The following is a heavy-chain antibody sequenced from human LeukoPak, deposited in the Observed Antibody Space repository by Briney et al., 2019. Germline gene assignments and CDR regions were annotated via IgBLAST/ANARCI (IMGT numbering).Heavy chain of an antibody. CDR2: IKQDESER. CDR1: GFSFSSYW. Sequence: GGSLRLSCEGSGFSFSSYWMTWVRQSPGKGPEWVANIKQDESERYTVDSVKGRFTISRDNAKNSVYLHMNGLRAEDTAVYYCARGADLGDFWGQGTLVTVSS. J-gene: IGHJ4*02. D-gene: IGHD3-16*01. V-gene: IGHV3-7*01. CDR3: ARGADLGDF.